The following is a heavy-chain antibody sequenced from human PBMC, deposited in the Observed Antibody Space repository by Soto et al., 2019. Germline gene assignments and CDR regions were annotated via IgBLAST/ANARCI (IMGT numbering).Heavy chain of an antibody. J-gene: IGHJ5*02. CDR1: GFTFSHHS. CDR2: INSDTGYT. Sequence: QVQLVQSGAEVTKPGASVQVSCKASGFTFSHHSIHWVRQAPGQRLEWMGWINSDTGYTKYSQKFQARLTITWDSSAKTAYVELSSLQSEDTAVYYCVRCKEAGVWFDPWGQGTLVTVSS. CDR3: VRCKEAGVWFDP. D-gene: IGHD3-10*01. V-gene: IGHV1-3*04.